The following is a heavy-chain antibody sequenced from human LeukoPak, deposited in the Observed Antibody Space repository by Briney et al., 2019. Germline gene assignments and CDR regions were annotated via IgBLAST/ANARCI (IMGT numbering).Heavy chain of an antibody. CDR1: GYAFASFW. J-gene: IGHJ4*02. D-gene: IGHD3-22*01. V-gene: IGHV5-51*01. CDR2: IYPADSDI. Sequence: GESLKISCRVFGYAFASFWIGWVRQVPGKGLEWMGIIYPADSDIKYNPSFEGQVTFSVDKSINTAYLQWNSLKASGTAMYYCARFEVNHEDSSSYYYFDYWGQGTLVTVSS. CDR3: ARFEVNHEDSSSYYYFDY.